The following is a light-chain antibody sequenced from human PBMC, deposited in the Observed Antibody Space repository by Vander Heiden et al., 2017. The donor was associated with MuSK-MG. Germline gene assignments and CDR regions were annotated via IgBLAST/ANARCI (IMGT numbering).Light chain of an antibody. CDR1: QSISSY. CDR2: AAS. Sequence: DIQMTQSPSSLSASVGDRVTITCRASQSISSYLNWYQQKPGKAPKLLIYAASSLQSGVPSRFSGSGSGTDFTLTISRLQPEDIATYYCQQCESTPHTFGGGTKVEIK. CDR3: QQCESTPHT. V-gene: IGKV1-39*01. J-gene: IGKJ4*01.